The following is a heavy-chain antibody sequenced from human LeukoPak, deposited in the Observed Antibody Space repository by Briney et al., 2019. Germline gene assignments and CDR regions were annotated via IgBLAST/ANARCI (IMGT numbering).Heavy chain of an antibody. CDR2: INPNSGGT. J-gene: IGHJ4*02. CDR1: GYTFTGYY. V-gene: IGHV1-2*02. CDR3: ARDIGLLWFGELFYY. Sequence: GASVKVSCKASGYTFTGYYMHWVRQAPGQGLEWMGWINPNSGGTNYAQKFQGRVTMTRDTSISTAYTELSRLRSDDTAVYYCARDIGLLWFGELFYYWGQGTLVTVSS. D-gene: IGHD3-10*01.